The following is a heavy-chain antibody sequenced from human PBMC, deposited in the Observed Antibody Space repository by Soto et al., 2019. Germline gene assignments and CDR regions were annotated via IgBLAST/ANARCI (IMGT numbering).Heavy chain of an antibody. V-gene: IGHV1-46*01. CDR1: ENTFSTYS. CDR2: INPTTTTT. Sequence: ASVKVSCKASENTFSTYSLHWVRQAPGQGLEWMGVINPTTTTTTDAQKFQGRVTMTRDTSTSTVFLELSSLRSGDTAVYYCLRDAFDIWGQGTMVTVSS. J-gene: IGHJ3*02. CDR3: LRDAFDI.